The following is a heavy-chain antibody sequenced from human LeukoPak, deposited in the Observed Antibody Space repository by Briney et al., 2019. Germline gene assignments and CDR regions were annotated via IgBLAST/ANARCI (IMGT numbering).Heavy chain of an antibody. CDR2: INHSGST. Sequence: SETLSLTCAVYGGSFSDYYWSWIRQPPGKGLEWIGEINHSGSTNYNPSLESRVTISVDTSKNQFSLKLSSVTAADTAVYYCARHSQLGYCSSSSCSALYYYYMDVWGKGTTVTVSS. V-gene: IGHV4-34*01. CDR1: GGSFSDYY. J-gene: IGHJ6*03. D-gene: IGHD2-2*01. CDR3: ARHSQLGYCSSSSCSALYYYYMDV.